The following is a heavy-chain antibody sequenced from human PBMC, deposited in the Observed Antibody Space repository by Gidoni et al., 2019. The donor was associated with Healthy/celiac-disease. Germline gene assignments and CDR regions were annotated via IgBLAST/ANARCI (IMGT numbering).Heavy chain of an antibody. Sequence: QVQLQQWGAGLLKPSETLSLTCAVYGGSFSGYYWSWIRQPPGKGLEWIGEINHSGSTNYNPSLKSRVTISVDTSKNQFSLKLSSVTAADTAVYYCARGGGSIAAAERIWFDPWGQGTLVTVSS. CDR3: ARGGGSIAAAERIWFDP. CDR2: INHSGST. CDR1: GGSFSGYY. J-gene: IGHJ5*02. D-gene: IGHD6-13*01. V-gene: IGHV4-34*01.